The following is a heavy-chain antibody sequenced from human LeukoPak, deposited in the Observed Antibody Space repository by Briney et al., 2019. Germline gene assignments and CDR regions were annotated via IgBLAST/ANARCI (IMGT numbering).Heavy chain of an antibody. D-gene: IGHD3-10*01. CDR2: IYSGGST. V-gene: IGHV3-66*01. Sequence: GALRLSCAASGFTFSSYSMNWVRQAPGKGLEWVSVIYSGGSTYYADSVKGRFTISRDNSKNTLYLQMNSLRAEDTAVYYCARGARGGLDYWGQGTLVTVSS. CDR1: GFTFSSYS. J-gene: IGHJ4*02. CDR3: ARGARGGLDY.